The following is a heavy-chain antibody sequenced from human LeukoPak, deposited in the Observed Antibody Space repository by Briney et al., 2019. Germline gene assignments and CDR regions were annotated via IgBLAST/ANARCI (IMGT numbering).Heavy chain of an antibody. J-gene: IGHJ3*02. CDR3: ARLGRDDAFDI. CDR1: GYTFTSYY. D-gene: IGHD1-26*01. V-gene: IGHV1-46*01. Sequence: ASVKVSCKASGYTFTSYYMHWVRQVPGQGPEWMGIINPSGGSTSYAQKFQGRVTMTRDMSTSTVYMELSSLRSEDTAVYYCARLGRDDAFDIWGQGTMVTVSS. CDR2: INPSGGST.